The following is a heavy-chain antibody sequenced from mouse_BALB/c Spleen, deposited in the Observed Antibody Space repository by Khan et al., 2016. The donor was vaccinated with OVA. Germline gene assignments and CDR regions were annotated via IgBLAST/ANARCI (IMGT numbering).Heavy chain of an antibody. CDR3: ARSIMAT. CDR2: ISYSGST. CDR1: GYSITSDYA. Sequence: EVELVESGPGLVKPSQSLSLTCTVTGYSITSDYAWNWIRQFPGNKLEWMGYISYSGSTSYNPSLKSRISITRDTSKNQFFLQLNSVTTDDTATYYCARSIMATWGQGTTLTVSS. J-gene: IGHJ2*01. V-gene: IGHV3-2*02.